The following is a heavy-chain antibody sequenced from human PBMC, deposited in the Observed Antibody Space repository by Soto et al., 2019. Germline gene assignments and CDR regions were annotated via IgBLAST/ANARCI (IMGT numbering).Heavy chain of an antibody. CDR2: IIPILGIA. Sequence: QVQLVQSGAEVKKPGSSVKVSCKASGGTFSSYTISWVRQAPGQGLEWMGRIIPILGIANYAQKFQGRVTITADKSTSTAYMELSSLRSEDTAVYYCARDKDSSSCHHYYYGMDVWGQGTTVTVSS. CDR1: GGTFSSYT. D-gene: IGHD6-13*01. CDR3: ARDKDSSSCHHYYYGMDV. J-gene: IGHJ6*02. V-gene: IGHV1-69*08.